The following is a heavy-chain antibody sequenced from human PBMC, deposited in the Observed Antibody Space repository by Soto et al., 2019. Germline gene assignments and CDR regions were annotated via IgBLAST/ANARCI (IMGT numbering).Heavy chain of an antibody. CDR2: INPSGGST. D-gene: IGHD2-2*01. CDR3: ARVVGDIVVVPAASPDYYYYMDV. CDR1: GYTFTSYY. V-gene: IGHV1-46*03. J-gene: IGHJ6*03. Sequence: GASVKVSCKASGYTFTSYYMHWVRQAPGQGLEWMGIINPSGGSTSYAQKFQGRVTMTRDTSTSTVYMELSSLRSEDTAVYYCARVVGDIVVVPAASPDYYYYMDVWGKGTTVTVSS.